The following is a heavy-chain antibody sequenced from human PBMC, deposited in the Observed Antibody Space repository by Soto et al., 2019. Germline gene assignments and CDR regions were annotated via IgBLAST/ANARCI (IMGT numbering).Heavy chain of an antibody. CDR3: AREGSGYYKGYYYYYYGMDV. D-gene: IGHD3-22*01. CDR2: IIPIFGTA. V-gene: IGHV1-69*06. CDR1: GGTFSSYA. J-gene: IGHJ6*02. Sequence: SVKVSCKASGGTFSSYAISWVRQAPGQGLEWMGGIIPIFGTANYAQKFQGRVTITADKSTSTAYMELSSLRSEDTAVYYCAREGSGYYKGYYYYYYGMDVWGQGPKVTVYS.